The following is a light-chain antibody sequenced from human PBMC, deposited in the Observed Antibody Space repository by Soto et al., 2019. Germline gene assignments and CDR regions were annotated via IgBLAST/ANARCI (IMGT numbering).Light chain of an antibody. J-gene: IGKJ2*02. CDR3: QQSYNTPRT. V-gene: IGKV1-39*01. CDR1: QSISNY. Sequence: DSQMTQSRSSLSAYVGDRVTITCRASQSISNYLNWYQQKVGKAPKLLIYAASSLQRGVPSRFSASVSGTDLTLTLSSLQPEDFATYYCQQSYNTPRTFGQGTKLQNK. CDR2: AAS.